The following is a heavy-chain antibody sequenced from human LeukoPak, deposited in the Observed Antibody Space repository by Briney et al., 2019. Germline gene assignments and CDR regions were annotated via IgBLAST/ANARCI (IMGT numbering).Heavy chain of an antibody. CDR2: TRNKADSYGT. J-gene: IGHJ6*02. CDR1: GFTFSDYY. CDR3: ARDGNGRVADGRND. Sequence: GGSLRLSCAASGFTFSDYYMDWVRQAPGKGLEWVGRTRNKADSYGTEYAASVKGRFTISRDDSKNSLYLQMNSLKTEDTAVYYCARDGNGRVADGRNDWGQGTTVTVAS. V-gene: IGHV3-72*01. D-gene: IGHD1-1*01.